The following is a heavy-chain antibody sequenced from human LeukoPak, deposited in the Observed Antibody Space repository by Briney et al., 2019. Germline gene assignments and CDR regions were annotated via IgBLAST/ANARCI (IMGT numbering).Heavy chain of an antibody. CDR3: AREVLYSSSWYCLVY. CDR1: GYTFTSYA. V-gene: IGHV7-4-1*02. D-gene: IGHD6-13*01. J-gene: IGHJ4*02. CDR2: TNTNTGNP. Sequence: ASVKVSYTASGYTFTSYAMNWVRQAPGQGLEWMGWTNTNTGNPTYAQGFTGRFVFSLDTSVSTAYLHISSLKAEDTAVYYCAREVLYSSSWYCLVYWGQGTLVTVSS.